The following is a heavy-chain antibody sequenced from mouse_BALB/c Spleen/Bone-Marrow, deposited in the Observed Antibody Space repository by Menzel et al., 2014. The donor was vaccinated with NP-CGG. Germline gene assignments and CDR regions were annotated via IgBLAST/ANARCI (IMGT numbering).Heavy chain of an antibody. V-gene: IGHV5-6-3*01. CDR1: GFTFRTYG. CDR3: ARDGYDVGGALDY. CDR2: INDNGGST. D-gene: IGHD2-2*01. J-gene: IGHJ4*01. Sequence: EVMLVESGGGLVQPGGSLKLSCAASGFTFRTYGMSWVRQTPDKRLELVANINDNGGSTYYPDSVKGRFSISRDNAKNTLYLQMSSLKSEDTAMYYCARDGYDVGGALDYWGQGTSVTVSS.